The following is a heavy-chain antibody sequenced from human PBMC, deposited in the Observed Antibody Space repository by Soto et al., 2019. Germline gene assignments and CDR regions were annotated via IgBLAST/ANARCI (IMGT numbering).Heavy chain of an antibody. CDR2: MNPNSGNT. V-gene: IGHV1-8*01. D-gene: IGHD3-10*01. J-gene: IGHJ4*02. Sequence: QVQLVQSGAEVKKPGASVKVSCKASGYTFTSYDINWVRQATGQGLEWMGWMNPNSGNTGYAQKFQGRVTITRNTSISTAYMELSRQRSENTPEYYCARVLPGDPHFDYWGQGALVTVSS. CDR3: ARVLPGDPHFDY. CDR1: GYTFTSYD.